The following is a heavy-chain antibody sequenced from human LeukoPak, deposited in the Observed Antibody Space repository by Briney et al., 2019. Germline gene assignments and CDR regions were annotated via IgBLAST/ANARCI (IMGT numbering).Heavy chain of an antibody. Sequence: GASVKVSCKASGYTFTGYYMHWVRQAPGQGLEWMGWINPNSGGTNYAQKFQGRVTMTRDTSISTAYMELSRLRSDDTAVYYCARDLTALSVAEYYFDYWGQGTLVTVSS. CDR1: GYTFTGYY. V-gene: IGHV1-2*02. D-gene: IGHD6-19*01. CDR3: ARDLTALSVAEYYFDY. CDR2: INPNSGGT. J-gene: IGHJ4*02.